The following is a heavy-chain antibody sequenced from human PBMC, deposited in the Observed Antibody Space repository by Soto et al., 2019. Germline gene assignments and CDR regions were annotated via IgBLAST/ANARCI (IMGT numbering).Heavy chain of an antibody. CDR1: GFTFSSYT. CDR2: VSGSGGST. J-gene: IGHJ4*02. CDR3: AKPPDYNWNDY. D-gene: IGHD1-20*01. V-gene: IGHV3-23*01. Sequence: GGSLRLSCAASGFTFSSYTMSWVRQAPGKGLEWISAVSGSGGSTYYADSVKGRFTISRDNSKDTLYLQMNSLRAEDTAVYYCAKPPDYNWNDYWGQGTLVTVSS.